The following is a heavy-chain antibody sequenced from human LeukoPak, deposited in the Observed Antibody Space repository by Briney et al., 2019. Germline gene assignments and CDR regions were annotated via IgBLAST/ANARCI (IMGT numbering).Heavy chain of an antibody. CDR2: ISSNGGST. CDR3: ASDTVTRGNDAFDI. V-gene: IGHV3-64*01. J-gene: IGHJ3*02. D-gene: IGHD4-11*01. Sequence: GGSLRLSCAASGLTFSSYAMHWVRQAPGKGLEYVSAISSNGGSTCYANSVKGRFTISRDNSKNTLYLQMGSLRAEDMAVYYCASDTVTRGNDAFDIWGQGTMVTVSS. CDR1: GLTFSSYA.